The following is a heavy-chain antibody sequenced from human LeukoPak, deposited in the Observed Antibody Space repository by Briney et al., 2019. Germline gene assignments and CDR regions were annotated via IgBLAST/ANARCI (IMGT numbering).Heavy chain of an antibody. V-gene: IGHV5-51*01. CDR2: IYPGDSDT. J-gene: IGHJ4*02. D-gene: IGHD2/OR15-2a*01. CDR1: GYSFTGYW. Sequence: GESLKISCKDSGYSFTGYWIGWVRQMPGKGLEWMGIIYPGDSDTRYSPSFQGQVTISADKSISTAYLQWSSLKASDTAMYYCARPQNRHGAFDYWGQGTLITVSS. CDR3: ARPQNRHGAFDY.